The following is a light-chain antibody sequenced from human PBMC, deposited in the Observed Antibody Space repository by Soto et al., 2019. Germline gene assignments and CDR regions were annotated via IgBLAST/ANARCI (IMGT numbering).Light chain of an antibody. V-gene: IGLV2-14*01. Sequence: QSVLTQPASVSGSPGQSITISCTGTSSDVGGYNYVSWYQQHPGKAPKLMIYDVSNRPSGVSNRFSGSKSGNTASLTISGLQAEDEADYYCSSYTSSTGVFGTGTKVPVL. CDR2: DVS. CDR3: SSYTSSTGV. J-gene: IGLJ1*01. CDR1: SSDVGGYNY.